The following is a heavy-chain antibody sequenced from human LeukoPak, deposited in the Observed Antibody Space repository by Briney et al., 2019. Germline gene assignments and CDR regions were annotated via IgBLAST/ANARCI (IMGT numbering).Heavy chain of an antibody. Sequence: GGSLRLSCAASGFTFSSYAMSWARQAPGKGLEWVSAISGSGGSTYYADSVKGRFTISRDNSKNTLYLQMNSLRAEDTAVYYCAKHDYGGNALDYWGQGTLVTVSS. CDR1: GFTFSSYA. J-gene: IGHJ4*02. CDR3: AKHDYGGNALDY. D-gene: IGHD4-23*01. V-gene: IGHV3-23*01. CDR2: ISGSGGST.